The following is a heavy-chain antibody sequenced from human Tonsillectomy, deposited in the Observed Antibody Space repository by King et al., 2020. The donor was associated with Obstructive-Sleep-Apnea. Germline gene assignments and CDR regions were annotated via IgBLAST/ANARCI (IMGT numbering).Heavy chain of an antibody. CDR1: GFIFSAYT. CDR3: AKEGDLAGDYEDY. V-gene: IGHV3-30-3*01. D-gene: IGHD4-17*01. Sequence: VQLVESGGGVVRPGRSLRLSCGASGFIFSAYTMHWVRQAPGKGLEWVAVISYDGSNKYYADSVQGRFTVSRDNSNNTLYLQMNSLTSEDTAVYYCAKEGDLAGDYEDYWGQGTLVTVSS. CDR2: ISYDGSNK. J-gene: IGHJ4*02.